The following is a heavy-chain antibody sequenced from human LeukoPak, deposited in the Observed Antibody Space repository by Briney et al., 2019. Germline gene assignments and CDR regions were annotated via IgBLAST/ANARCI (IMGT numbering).Heavy chain of an antibody. D-gene: IGHD6-6*01. J-gene: IGHJ4*02. V-gene: IGHV4-59*08. CDR3: ATDLAARTFDY. Sequence: SETLSLTCTVSGGSISSYYWSWIRQPPGKGLEWIGYIYYSGSTNYNPSLKSRVTISVDTSKNQFSLKLSSVTAADTAVYYCATDLAARTFDYWGQGTLVTVSS. CDR1: GGSISSYY. CDR2: IYYSGST.